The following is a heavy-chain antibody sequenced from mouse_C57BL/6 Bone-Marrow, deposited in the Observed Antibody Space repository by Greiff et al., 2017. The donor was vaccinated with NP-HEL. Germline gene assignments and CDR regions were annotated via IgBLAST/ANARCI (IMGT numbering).Heavy chain of an antibody. CDR3: ASVAYYSNFYYAMDY. Sequence: EVQLQQSGPELVKPGASVKMSCKASGYTFTDYYMHWVKQSHGKSLEWIGYIYPNNGGNGYNQKFKGKATLTVDKSYSTPYMELRSLTSEDSAVYYCASVAYYSNFYYAMDYWGQGTSVTVTS. J-gene: IGHJ4*01. D-gene: IGHD2-5*01. V-gene: IGHV1-34*01. CDR2: IYPNNGGN. CDR1: GYTFTDYY.